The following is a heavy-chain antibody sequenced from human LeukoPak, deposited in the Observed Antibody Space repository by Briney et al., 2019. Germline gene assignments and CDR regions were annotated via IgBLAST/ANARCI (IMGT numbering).Heavy chain of an antibody. CDR3: ANTPTSYY. CDR1: GFNFFTYG. V-gene: IGHV3-33*06. CDR2: IWYDGSNK. J-gene: IGHJ4*02. D-gene: IGHD2/OR15-2a*01. Sequence: GGSLRLSCAASGFNFFTYGMHWVRQAPGKGLEWVAVIWYDGSNKYYADSVKGRFTISRDNSKSTLSLQMNSLRAEDTAVYYCANTPTSYYWGQGTLVTVSS.